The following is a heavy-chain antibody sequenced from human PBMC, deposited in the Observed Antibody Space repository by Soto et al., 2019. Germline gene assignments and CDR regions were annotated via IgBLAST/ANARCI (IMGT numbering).Heavy chain of an antibody. J-gene: IGHJ4*02. CDR3: ARYYYDSSGYRAFDY. Sequence: GGSLRLSCAASVFTFSSYSMNWVRQAPGKGLEWVSYISSTSNTIYYADSVKGRFTISRDNAKNSLYLHMNSLRDEDTAVYYSARYYYDSSGYRAFDYWGQGTLVTVSS. D-gene: IGHD3-22*01. CDR2: ISSTSNTI. CDR1: VFTFSSYS. V-gene: IGHV3-48*02.